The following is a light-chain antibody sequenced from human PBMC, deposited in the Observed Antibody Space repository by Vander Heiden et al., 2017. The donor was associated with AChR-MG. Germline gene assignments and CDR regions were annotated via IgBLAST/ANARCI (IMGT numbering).Light chain of an antibody. CDR1: QGIRNY. J-gene: IGKJ4*01. V-gene: IGKV1-27*01. CDR3: QKYDRALLT. Sequence: DIQLTQSPSSLSASVGDRVTLTCRASQGIRNYLAWYQQKPVKVPKLLIYASSTLQSGVPSRFSGSGSGTEFTLTISSLQPEDAATYYCQKYDRALLTFGGGTKVEIK. CDR2: ASS.